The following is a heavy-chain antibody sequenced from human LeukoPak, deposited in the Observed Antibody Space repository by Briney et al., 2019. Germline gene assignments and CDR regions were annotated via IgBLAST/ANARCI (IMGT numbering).Heavy chain of an antibody. CDR1: GFTFNTFN. CDR2: ISSSSSYI. V-gene: IGHV3-21*01. CDR3: ARGSSSQSDYGMDV. Sequence: GGSLRLSCAASGFTFNTFNMNWVRQAPGKGLEWVSSISSSSSYIYYADSVKGRFTISRDNAKNSLYLQMNSLRAEDTAVYYCARGSSSQSDYGMDVWGQGTTVTVSS. J-gene: IGHJ6*02. D-gene: IGHD6-13*01.